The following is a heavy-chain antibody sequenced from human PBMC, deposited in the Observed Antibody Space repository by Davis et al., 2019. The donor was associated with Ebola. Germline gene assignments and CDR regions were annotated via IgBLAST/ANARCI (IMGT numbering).Heavy chain of an antibody. D-gene: IGHD6-6*01. CDR1: GFTLSSYW. V-gene: IGHV3-74*01. CDR2: ISTDGSST. J-gene: IGHJ6*02. Sequence: HTGGSLRLSCAASGFTLSSYWMHWVRQAPGKGLVWVSRISTDGSSTYYADSVKGRFTISRDNAKNTLYLQMNSLRAEDTAVYYCASGDGRGSSYDMDVWGQGTTVTVSS. CDR3: ASGDGRGSSYDMDV.